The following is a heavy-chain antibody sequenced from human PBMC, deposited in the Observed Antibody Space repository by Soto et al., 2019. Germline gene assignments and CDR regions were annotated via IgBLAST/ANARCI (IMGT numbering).Heavy chain of an antibody. CDR1: GGSISSGGYY. CDR2: IYYSGST. V-gene: IGHV4-31*03. J-gene: IGHJ4*02. CDR3: ARGGGGYYGSGTNLDY. Sequence: QVQLQESGPGLVKPSQTLSLTCTVSGGSISSGGYYWSWIRQHPGKGLEWIGYIYYSGSTYYNPSLKGRVTISVETSKNQFSLKLSSVTAADTAVYYCARGGGGYYGSGTNLDYWGQGTLVTVSS. D-gene: IGHD3-10*01.